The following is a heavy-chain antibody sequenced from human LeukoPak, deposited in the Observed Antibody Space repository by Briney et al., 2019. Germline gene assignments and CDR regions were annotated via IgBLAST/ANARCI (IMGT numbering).Heavy chain of an antibody. Sequence: TGGSLRLSCAASGFSFSDYYMSWIRQAPGKGLEWVSYISSSGSTIYYADSVKGRFTISRDNAKNSLYLQMNSLRAEDTAVYYCARDGSSYYYYYMDVWGKGTTVTVSS. CDR1: GFSFSDYY. V-gene: IGHV3-11*01. J-gene: IGHJ6*03. CDR2: ISSSGSTI. D-gene: IGHD6-19*01. CDR3: ARDGSSYYYYYMDV.